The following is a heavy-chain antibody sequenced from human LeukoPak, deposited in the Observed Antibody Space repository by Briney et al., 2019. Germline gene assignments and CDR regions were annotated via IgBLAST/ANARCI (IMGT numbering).Heavy chain of an antibody. Sequence: ASVKVSCKASGYTFTSYGILWVRQAPGQGLEWVGWVSAYNGNTNYQQKLQDRITMTTEPSTSTAHLELRRLNPHDTALYFRCRADRYCSGGSCYSRFRGYYYGMDVWGQGTTVTVSS. CDR3: CRADRYCSGGSCYSRFRGYYYGMDV. CDR1: GYTFTSYG. J-gene: IGHJ6*02. D-gene: IGHD2-15*01. V-gene: IGHV1-18*01. CDR2: VSAYNGNT.